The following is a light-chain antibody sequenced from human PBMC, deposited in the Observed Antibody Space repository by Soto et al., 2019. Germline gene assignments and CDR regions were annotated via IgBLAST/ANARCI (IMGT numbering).Light chain of an antibody. J-gene: IGKJ1*01. V-gene: IGKV3-15*01. Sequence: EIVMTQSPASLSVSPGETATLSCRVSQRVGGNLAWYQQKPGQAPRLLIYHASTRATGIPARFSGSGSGTDFTLTISSLQSEDFAFFYCQQYDNWPRTFGQGTKVEIK. CDR2: HAS. CDR1: QRVGGN. CDR3: QQYDNWPRT.